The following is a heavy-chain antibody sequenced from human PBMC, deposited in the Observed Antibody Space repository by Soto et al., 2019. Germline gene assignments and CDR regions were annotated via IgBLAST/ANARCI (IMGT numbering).Heavy chain of an antibody. CDR1: GFAFSNFH. V-gene: IGHV3-23*01. J-gene: IGHJ6*02. CDR2: IGGAGNDI. Sequence: EMQVLESGGGLVQPGGSLRLSCAASGFAFSNFHMNWVRQAPGKGLQWVSTIGGAGNDIHYADSVKGRFTVSRDNSKNTLLLQMDGVRDDDTAIYCCAKRYSSAWEAGMDVWGRGTTFTVSS. D-gene: IGHD6-19*01. CDR3: AKRYSSAWEAGMDV.